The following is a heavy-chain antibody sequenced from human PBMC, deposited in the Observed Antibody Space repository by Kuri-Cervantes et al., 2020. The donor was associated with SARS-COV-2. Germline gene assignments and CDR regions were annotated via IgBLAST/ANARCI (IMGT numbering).Heavy chain of an antibody. CDR3: ARGGYSYGYFDY. CDR2: IDKSGSTI. V-gene: IGHV3-48*03. D-gene: IGHD5-18*01. CDR1: GFTFSSYE. Sequence: GGSLRLSCAASGFTFSSYEMNWVRQAPGKGLEWVSYIDKSGSTIYYADSVKGRFTISRDNAENTLYLQMNSLRAEDTAVYYCARGGYSYGYFDYWGQGTLVTVSS. J-gene: IGHJ4*02.